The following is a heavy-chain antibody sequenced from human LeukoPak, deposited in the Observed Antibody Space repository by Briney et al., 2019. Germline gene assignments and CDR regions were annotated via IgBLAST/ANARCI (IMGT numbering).Heavy chain of an antibody. V-gene: IGHV4-39*07. CDR1: GGSISSSSYY. D-gene: IGHD5-24*01. J-gene: IGHJ4*02. Sequence: SETLSLTCTVSGGSISSSSYYWGWIRQPPGKGLEWIGSIYYSGSTYYNPSLKSRVTISVDTSKNQFSLKLSSVTAADTAVYYCARQGPCQGDGCIHGPDYWGQGTLVTVSS. CDR2: IYYSGST. CDR3: ARQGPCQGDGCIHGPDY.